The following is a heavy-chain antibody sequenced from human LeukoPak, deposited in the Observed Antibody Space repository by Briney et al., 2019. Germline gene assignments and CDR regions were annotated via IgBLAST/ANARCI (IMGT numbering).Heavy chain of an antibody. Sequence: SETLSLTCTVSGASISAYSWSWIRQPPGKGLEWIGYIYLSGNTDIHPSLKSRGTISVDTSKNQFSLKLSSVTAADTAVYYCARHFTGRDYGLDYWGQGTLVTVSS. D-gene: IGHD4/OR15-4a*01. CDR2: IYLSGNT. CDR1: GASISAYS. CDR3: ARHFTGRDYGLDY. V-gene: IGHV4-59*08. J-gene: IGHJ4*02.